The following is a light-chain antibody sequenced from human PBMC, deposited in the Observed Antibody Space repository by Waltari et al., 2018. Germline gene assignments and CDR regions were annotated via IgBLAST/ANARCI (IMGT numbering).Light chain of an antibody. V-gene: IGKV3-15*01. J-gene: IGKJ5*01. CDR1: QSVSRN. Sequence: VMTQSPATLSVSPGERATLSCRASQSVSRNVAWYQQKPGQAPRLLIYGAYTRATGIPATFSGWGSGTEFTLTISSLQSEDFAVYYCQQYNNWPITFGQGTRLEIK. CDR3: QQYNNWPIT. CDR2: GAY.